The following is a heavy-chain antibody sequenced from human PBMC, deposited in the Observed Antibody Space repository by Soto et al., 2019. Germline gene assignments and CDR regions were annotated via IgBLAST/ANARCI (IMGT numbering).Heavy chain of an antibody. J-gene: IGHJ6*02. D-gene: IGHD5-12*01. CDR1: GFTFRDHA. V-gene: IGHV3-33*01. CDR3: ARALFPDVDIYAMDV. CDR2: IWNDGSNK. Sequence: GSLRLSCAASGFTFRDHAMHWVRQAPGKGREWLAIIWNDGSNKFYAGSVQGRFTISRDNSKNTVYLQMNTLSAEDTAVYYCARALFPDVDIYAMDVWGQGTTVTVSS.